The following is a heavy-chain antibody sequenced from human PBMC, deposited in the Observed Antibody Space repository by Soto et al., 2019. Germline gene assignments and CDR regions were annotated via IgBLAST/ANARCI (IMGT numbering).Heavy chain of an antibody. J-gene: IGHJ5*02. D-gene: IGHD1-1*01. Sequence: SETLSLTCTVSGGSISGHYWTWIRQPPGKGLEWIGYIYYTGHTVYNPSLKSRITFSVDTSKNQLSLKLTSVTAADTAVYYCAKTGPDGDDRFDPWGQGTLVTVSS. V-gene: IGHV4-59*11. CDR2: IYYTGHT. CDR1: GGSISGHY. CDR3: AKTGPDGDDRFDP.